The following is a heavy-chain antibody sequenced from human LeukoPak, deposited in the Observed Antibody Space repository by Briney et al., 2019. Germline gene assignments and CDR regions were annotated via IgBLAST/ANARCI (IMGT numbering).Heavy chain of an antibody. CDR2: ISSSSSYI. CDR1: GFTFSSYS. D-gene: IGHD6-19*01. CDR3: ARVGSGWTLDY. J-gene: IGHJ4*02. V-gene: IGHV3-21*01. Sequence: GGSLRLSCAASGFTFSSYSMNWVSQAPGKGLEWVSSISSSSSYIYYADSVKGRFTISRDNAKNSLYLQMNSLRAEDTAVYYCARVGSGWTLDYWGQGTLVTVSS.